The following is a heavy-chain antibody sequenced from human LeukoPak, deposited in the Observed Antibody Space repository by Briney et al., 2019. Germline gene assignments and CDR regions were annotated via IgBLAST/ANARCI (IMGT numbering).Heavy chain of an antibody. CDR2: IGGSGDPT. J-gene: IGHJ4*02. CDR1: GFTFSTYA. Sequence: PGGSLRLSCAASGFTFSTYAMSWVRQAPGKGLEWVSAIGGSGDPTYYAASVKGRFAISRDNSKNTLHLQMNSLRVEDTALYFCAKHFYDSSGYRLGGDYWGQGTLVTVSS. V-gene: IGHV3-23*01. CDR3: AKHFYDSSGYRLGGDY. D-gene: IGHD3-22*01.